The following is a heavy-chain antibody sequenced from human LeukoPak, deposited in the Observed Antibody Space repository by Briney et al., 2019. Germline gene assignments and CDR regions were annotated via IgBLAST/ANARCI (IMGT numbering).Heavy chain of an antibody. J-gene: IGHJ4*02. Sequence: PSETLSLTCTVSGGSISSSGYYWGWIRQPPGKGLEWIATINYSGSTYYNPSLKSRVTISVDTSKNQFSLKLTSVTAADTALYYCARLRNTNGYYYGFDYWGQGTLVTVSS. CDR1: GGSISSSGYY. V-gene: IGHV4-39*01. CDR3: ARLRNTNGYYYGFDY. CDR2: INYSGST. D-gene: IGHD3-22*01.